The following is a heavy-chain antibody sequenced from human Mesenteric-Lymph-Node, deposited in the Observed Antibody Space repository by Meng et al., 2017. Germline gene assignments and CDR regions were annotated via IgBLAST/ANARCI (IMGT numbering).Heavy chain of an antibody. CDR3: ARENHVGVTWGDIDQ. CDR1: GFTFSNAW. D-gene: IGHD1-26*01. J-gene: IGHJ4*02. Sequence: GESLKISYAASGFTFSNAWMSWVRQAPGKGLEWVGRIKSKTDGGTTDYAAPVKGRFTISRDNAKNSLYLQMNSLRAEDTAVYYCARENHVGVTWGDIDQWGQGMLVTVSS. CDR2: IKSKTDGGTT. V-gene: IGHV3-15*01.